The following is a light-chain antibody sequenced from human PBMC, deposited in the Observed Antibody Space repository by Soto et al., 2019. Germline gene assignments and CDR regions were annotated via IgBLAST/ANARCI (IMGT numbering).Light chain of an antibody. Sequence: SYELTQAPSVSVSPGQTASITCSGDKLGDKYASWYQQKPGQSPLLVIFQDTKRPSGIPERFSGSSSGNTATLTISGTQAMDEADYYCQAWDGSTYVFGTGTKVTVL. CDR1: KLGDKY. V-gene: IGLV3-1*01. CDR3: QAWDGSTYV. CDR2: QDT. J-gene: IGLJ1*01.